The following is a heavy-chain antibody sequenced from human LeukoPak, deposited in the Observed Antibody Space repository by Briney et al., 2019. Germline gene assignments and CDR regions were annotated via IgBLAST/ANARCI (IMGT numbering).Heavy chain of an antibody. CDR1: GFSLNTYD. CDR3: ARGIAAAGTFDY. CDR2: LGINGASV. J-gene: IGHJ4*02. D-gene: IGHD6-13*01. V-gene: IGHV3-23*01. Sequence: GGSLRLSCVVSGFSLNTYDMTWVRQAPGKGLEWVATLGINGASVYYADFVRGRFTISGDNSKNTLYLQMNSLRAEDTAVYYCARGIAAAGTFDYWGQGTLVTVSS.